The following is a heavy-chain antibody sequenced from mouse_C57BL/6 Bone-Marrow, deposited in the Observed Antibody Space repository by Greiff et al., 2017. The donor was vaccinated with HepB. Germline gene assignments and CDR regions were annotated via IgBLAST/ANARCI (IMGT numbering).Heavy chain of an antibody. Sequence: EVKVVESGEGLVKPGGSLKLSCAASGFTFSSYAMSWVRQTPEKRLEWVAYISSGGDYIYYADTVKGRFTISRDNARNTLYLQMSSLKSEDTAMYYCKGVTYDYDDAMDYWGQGTSVTVSS. J-gene: IGHJ4*01. CDR1: GFTFSSYA. D-gene: IGHD2-4*01. V-gene: IGHV5-9-1*02. CDR3: KGVTYDYDDAMDY. CDR2: ISSGGDYI.